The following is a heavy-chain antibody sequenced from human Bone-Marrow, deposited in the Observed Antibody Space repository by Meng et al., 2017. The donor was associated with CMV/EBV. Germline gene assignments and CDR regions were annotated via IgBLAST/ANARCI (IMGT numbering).Heavy chain of an antibody. V-gene: IGHV1-2*02. J-gene: IGHJ6*02. CDR3: ASGDFWSGHGTDYYYGMDV. D-gene: IGHD3-3*01. CDR1: GYSFTAHY. Sequence: ASVKVSCKASGYSFTAHYMHWVRQAPGQGLEWMGWINPTTAGTNLPQKFQGRVTMTRDTSISTAYMELGSLKFDDTAVYYCASGDFWSGHGTDYYYGMDVWGQGTTVTVSS. CDR2: INPTTAGT.